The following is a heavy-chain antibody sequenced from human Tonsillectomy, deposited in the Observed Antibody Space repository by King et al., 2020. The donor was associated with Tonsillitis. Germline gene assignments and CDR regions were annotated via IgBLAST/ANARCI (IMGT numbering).Heavy chain of an antibody. CDR3: AGGVEKRGFHY. D-gene: IGHD5-24*01. CDR2: IYHSGYTR. Sequence: VQLVESGGDLVKPGGSLRLSCTASGITFRDYHMTWIRQAPGKGLESVSYIYHSGYTRKYADSVRGRFTISRDNAKNSLYLQMNSLRAEDTAVYYCAGGVEKRGFHYWGQGTLVTVSS. V-gene: IGHV3-11*01. J-gene: IGHJ4*02. CDR1: GITFRDYH.